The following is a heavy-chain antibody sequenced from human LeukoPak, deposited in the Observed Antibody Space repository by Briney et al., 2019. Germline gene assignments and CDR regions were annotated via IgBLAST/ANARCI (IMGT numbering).Heavy chain of an antibody. CDR3: AGVGATGAFDY. J-gene: IGHJ4*02. CDR1: GFTFSSYG. V-gene: IGHV3-30*03. CDR2: ISYDGSNK. D-gene: IGHD1-26*01. Sequence: GGSLRLSCAASGFTFSSYGMHWVRQAPGKGLEWVAVISYDGSNKYYADSVKGRFTISRDNSKNTLYLQMNSLRAEDAAVYYCAGVGATGAFDYWGQGTLVTVSS.